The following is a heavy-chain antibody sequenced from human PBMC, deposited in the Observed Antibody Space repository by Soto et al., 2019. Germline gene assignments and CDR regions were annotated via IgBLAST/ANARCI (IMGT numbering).Heavy chain of an antibody. CDR1: GFTFSGYW. V-gene: IGHV3-74*01. CDR2: INGDGSRT. J-gene: IGHJ6*02. Sequence: GGSLRLSCAASGFTFSGYWLHWVRQAPGKGLEWVSRINGDGSRTFYADSVKGRLTISRDNARDTVFLQMNSLRAEDTAVYFCARGIRNYYGMDVRGQGTTVTVSS. CDR3: ARGIRNYYGMDV. D-gene: IGHD3-22*01.